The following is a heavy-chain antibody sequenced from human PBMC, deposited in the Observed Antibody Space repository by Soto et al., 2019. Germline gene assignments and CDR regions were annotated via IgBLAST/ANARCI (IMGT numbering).Heavy chain of an antibody. D-gene: IGHD2-8*01. V-gene: IGHV4-34*01. CDR3: ARGGGQGWVYDY. J-gene: IGHJ4*02. CDR1: GGSFSGYY. CDR2: INHSGST. Sequence: SETLSLTCAVYGGSFSGYYWSWIRQPPGKGLEWIGEINHSGSTNYNPSLKSRVTISVDTSKNQFSLKLSSVTAADTAVDYCARGGGQGWVYDYWGQGTLVTVSS.